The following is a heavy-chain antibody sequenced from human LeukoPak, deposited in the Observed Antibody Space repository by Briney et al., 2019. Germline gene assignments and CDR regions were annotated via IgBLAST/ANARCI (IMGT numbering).Heavy chain of an antibody. D-gene: IGHD2-15*01. CDR2: ISGSGGST. Sequence: DPGGSLRLSCAASGFTFSSYAMSWVRQAPGKGLEWVSAISGSGGSTYYADSVKGRFTISRDNAKNSLYLQMNSLRAEDTAVYYCARVPRYCSGGSCSLDYWGQGTLVIVSS. CDR3: ARVPRYCSGGSCSLDY. CDR1: GFTFSSYA. V-gene: IGHV3-23*01. J-gene: IGHJ4*02.